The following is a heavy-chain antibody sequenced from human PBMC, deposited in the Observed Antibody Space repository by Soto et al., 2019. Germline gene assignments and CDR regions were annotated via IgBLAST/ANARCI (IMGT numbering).Heavy chain of an antibody. V-gene: IGHV3-48*03. CDR2: ISSRGSTI. CDR1: GFTFSSYE. CDR3: ARDEGRGLLWFGELFDY. Sequence: EVQLVESGGGLVQPGGSLRLSCAASGFTFSSYEMNWVRQAPGKGLEWVSYISSRGSTIYYADSVKGRFTISRDNAKNSLYLQMNSLRAEDTAVYYCARDEGRGLLWFGELFDYWGQGTLVTVSS. D-gene: IGHD3-10*01. J-gene: IGHJ4*02.